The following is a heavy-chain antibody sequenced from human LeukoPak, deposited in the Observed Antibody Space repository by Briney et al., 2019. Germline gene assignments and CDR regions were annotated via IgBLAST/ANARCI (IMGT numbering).Heavy chain of an antibody. Sequence: GGSLRLSCAASGFTFSSYDMHWVRQAPGKGLEWVAFIRYDGSNKYYADPVKGRFTISRDNSKNTLYLQMNSLRAEDTAVYYCARVSGHSRGALYYFDLWGQGTLVTVSS. D-gene: IGHD3-22*01. J-gene: IGHJ4*02. CDR3: ARVSGHSRGALYYFDL. CDR2: IRYDGSNK. CDR1: GFTFSSYD. V-gene: IGHV3-30*02.